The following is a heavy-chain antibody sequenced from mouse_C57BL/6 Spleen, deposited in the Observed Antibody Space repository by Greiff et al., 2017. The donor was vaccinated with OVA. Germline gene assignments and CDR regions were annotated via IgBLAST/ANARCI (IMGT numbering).Heavy chain of an antibody. CDR2: ISGGGGNT. D-gene: IGHD1-1*01. CDR1: GFTFSSYT. J-gene: IGHJ3*01. CDR3: ARRNYGSSFFAY. V-gene: IGHV5-9*01. Sequence: EVKLVESGGGLVKPGGSLKLSCAASGFTFSSYTMSWVRQTPEKRLEWVATISGGGGNTYYPDSVTGRFTISRDNAKNTLYLQMSSPRSEDTALYDCARRNYGSSFFAYWGQGTLVTVSA.